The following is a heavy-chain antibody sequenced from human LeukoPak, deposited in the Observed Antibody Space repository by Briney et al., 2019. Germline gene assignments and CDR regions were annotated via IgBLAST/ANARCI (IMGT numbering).Heavy chain of an antibody. Sequence: ASVKVPCKVSGYTLTELSMHWVRRAPGKGLEWMGGFDPEDGETIYAQKFQGRVTMTEDTSTDTAYMELSSLRSEDTAVYYCATPWFGESPSGAFDIWGQGTMVTVSS. CDR1: GYTLTELS. CDR3: ATPWFGESPSGAFDI. CDR2: FDPEDGET. J-gene: IGHJ3*02. V-gene: IGHV1-24*01. D-gene: IGHD3-10*01.